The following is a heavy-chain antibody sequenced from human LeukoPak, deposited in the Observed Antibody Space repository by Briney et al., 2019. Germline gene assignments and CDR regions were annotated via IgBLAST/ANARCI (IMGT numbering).Heavy chain of an antibody. CDR3: ARYFYGSGSYYYYGMDV. J-gene: IGHJ6*02. CDR1: GYTFTGYG. Sequence: ASVKVSCKASGYTFTGYGISWVRQAPGQGLEWMGWISAYIGNTNYAQKLQGRVTMTTDTSTSTAYMELRSLRSDDTAVYYCARYFYGSGSYYYYGMDVWGQGTTVTVSS. V-gene: IGHV1-18*01. CDR2: ISAYIGNT. D-gene: IGHD3-10*01.